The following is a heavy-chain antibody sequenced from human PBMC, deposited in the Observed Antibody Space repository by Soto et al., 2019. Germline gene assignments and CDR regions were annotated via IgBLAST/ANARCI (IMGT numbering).Heavy chain of an antibody. J-gene: IGHJ6*04. CDR3: ARDDVLCDGGRCYGVPLDV. V-gene: IGHV3-66*01. D-gene: IGHD2-15*01. CDR2: IQSGGPT. Sequence: EVQLVESGGGLVQPGGSLRLSCAASGFTVSSKYMSWVRQAPGKGLEWVSLIQSGGPTYYADPVKGRFTISRDTSENTVHLQMDSLRAEDTAVYYCARDDVLCDGGRCYGVPLDVRGKGTTVTVSS. CDR1: GFTVSSKY.